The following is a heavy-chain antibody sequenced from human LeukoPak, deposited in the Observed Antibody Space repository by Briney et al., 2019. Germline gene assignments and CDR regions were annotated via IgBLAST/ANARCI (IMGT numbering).Heavy chain of an antibody. Sequence: ASVKVSCKAPGYTFTSYDINWVRQATGQGLEWMGWMNPNSGNTGYAQKFQGRVTLTRDMSTSIDYLELSSLRSEDTAVYYCARDNSVRDEAWSFNPWGQGTLVTVSS. CDR3: ARDNSVRDEAWSFNP. D-gene: IGHD5-24*01. V-gene: IGHV1-8*01. CDR2: MNPNSGNT. J-gene: IGHJ5*02. CDR1: GYTFTSYD.